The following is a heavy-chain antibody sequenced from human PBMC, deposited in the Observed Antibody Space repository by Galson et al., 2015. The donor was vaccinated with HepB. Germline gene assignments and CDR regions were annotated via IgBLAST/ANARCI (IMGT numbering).Heavy chain of an antibody. CDR3: AKAGGVGMGYYYFYMDV. D-gene: IGHD2-8*02. Sequence: SLRLSCAASGFTFDDYAMHWVRQAPGKGLEWVSGINWNSGSIGYADSVKGRFTISRDNAKNSLYLQMNSLRAEDTALYYRAKAGGVGMGYYYFYMDVWGKGTTFTVSS. CDR2: INWNSGSI. V-gene: IGHV3-9*01. CDR1: GFTFDDYA. J-gene: IGHJ6*03.